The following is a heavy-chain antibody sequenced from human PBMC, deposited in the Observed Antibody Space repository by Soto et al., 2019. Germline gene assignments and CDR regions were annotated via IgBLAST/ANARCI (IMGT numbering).Heavy chain of an antibody. Sequence: PGGSLRRSCATSRFTFKHCTMNWVRQAPGRGLEWVSTISNSGSTYYADAVKGRFTISRDISKNTLYLQMSSLRADDTALYYCAKDREGYCSSTSCLYYFDSWGQGTQVTVSS. CDR2: ISNSGST. CDR3: AKDREGYCSSTSCLYYFDS. J-gene: IGHJ4*02. CDR1: RFTFKHCT. D-gene: IGHD2-2*01. V-gene: IGHV3-23*01.